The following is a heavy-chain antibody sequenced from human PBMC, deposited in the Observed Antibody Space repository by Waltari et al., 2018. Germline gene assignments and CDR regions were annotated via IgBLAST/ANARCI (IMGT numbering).Heavy chain of an antibody. Sequence: QVQLQESGPGLVKPSETLSLTCAVSGYSISSGYYWGWIRQPPGKGLEWIGSIYHSGSTYYNPSLKRRVTISVDTSKNQCSLKLSSVTAADTAVYYCARGGPGAGGNWFDPWGQGTLVTVSS. CDR1: GYSISSGYY. V-gene: IGHV4-38-2*01. CDR2: IYHSGST. D-gene: IGHD6-19*01. CDR3: ARGGPGAGGNWFDP. J-gene: IGHJ5*02.